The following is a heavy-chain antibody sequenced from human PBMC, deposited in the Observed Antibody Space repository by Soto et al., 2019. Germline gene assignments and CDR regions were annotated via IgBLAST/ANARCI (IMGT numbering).Heavy chain of an antibody. V-gene: IGHV1-69*01. CDR2: IIPIFGTA. Sequence: QVQLVQSGAEVKKPGSSVKVSCKASGGTFSSYAISWVRQAPGQGLEWVGGIIPIFGTANYAQKFQGRVTITADESTSTAYMELSSLRSEDTAVYYCARASIEYSSSSNWFDPWGQGTLVTVSS. J-gene: IGHJ5*02. CDR3: ARASIEYSSSSNWFDP. D-gene: IGHD6-6*01. CDR1: GGTFSSYA.